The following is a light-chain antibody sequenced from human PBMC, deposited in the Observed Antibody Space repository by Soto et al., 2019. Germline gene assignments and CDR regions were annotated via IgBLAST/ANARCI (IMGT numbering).Light chain of an antibody. CDR2: DAA. J-gene: IGKJ1*01. CDR1: QSITNKY. Sequence: EVALTQSPGTLSLSPGARATLSCRASQSITNKYLTWYQQKAGQAPRVLIYDAATRAAGIPDGCCGSGSGTDFSLTISRREPEDSAVDYCQQYGGSPRTFGQGTKVDIK. CDR3: QQYGGSPRT. V-gene: IGKV3-20*01.